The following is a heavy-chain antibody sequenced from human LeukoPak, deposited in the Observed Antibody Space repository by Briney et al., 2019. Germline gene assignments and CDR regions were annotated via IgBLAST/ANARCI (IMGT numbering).Heavy chain of an antibody. CDR2: IYPGDSDT. V-gene: IGHV5-51*01. Sequence: GESLKISCKASGYRFTSYWIGWVRQMPGKGLEWMGIIYPGDSDTRYSPSFQGQVSTLADKSISTAYLQWSSLKASDTAMYYCARRYSSSSGASDAFDFWGQGTMVTVSS. J-gene: IGHJ3*01. CDR1: GYRFTSYW. CDR3: ARRYSSSSGASDAFDF. D-gene: IGHD6-6*01.